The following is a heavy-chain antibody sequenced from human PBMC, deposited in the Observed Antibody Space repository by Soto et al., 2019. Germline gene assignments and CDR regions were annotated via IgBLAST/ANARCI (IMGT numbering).Heavy chain of an antibody. D-gene: IGHD3-3*01. CDR2: ISSSSSYI. CDR3: ARSDLNAFDI. Sequence: GGSLRLSCAASGFTFSSYSMNWVHQAPGKGLEWVSSISSSSSYIYYADSVKGRFTISRDNAKNSLYLQMNSLRAEDTAVYYCARSDLNAFDIWGQGTMVTVSS. V-gene: IGHV3-21*01. J-gene: IGHJ3*02. CDR1: GFTFSSYS.